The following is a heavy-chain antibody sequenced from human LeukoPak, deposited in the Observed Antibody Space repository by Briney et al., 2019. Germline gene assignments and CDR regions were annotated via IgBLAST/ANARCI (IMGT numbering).Heavy chain of an antibody. CDR3: ARSAVVVAATHWFDP. Sequence: SETLSLTCTVSGGSMSPYHWGWIRQPPGKGLEWIGSIYYSGSTYYNPSLKSRVTISVDTSKNQFSLKLSSVTAADTAVYYCARSAVVVAATHWFDPWGQGTLVTVSS. V-gene: IGHV4-39*01. CDR2: IYYSGST. CDR1: GGSMSPYH. D-gene: IGHD2-15*01. J-gene: IGHJ5*02.